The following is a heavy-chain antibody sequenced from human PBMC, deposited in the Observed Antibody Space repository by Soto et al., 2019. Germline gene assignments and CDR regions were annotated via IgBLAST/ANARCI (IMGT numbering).Heavy chain of an antibody. CDR2: ISGSGGST. D-gene: IGHD5-12*01. V-gene: IGHV3-23*01. CDR1: GFTFSSYA. J-gene: IGHJ4*02. CDR3: AKLVLDSGYDLESFFDY. Sequence: PGGSLRLSCAASGFTFSSYAMSWVRQAPGKGLEWVSAISGSGGSTYYADSVKGRFTISRDNSKNTLYLQMNSLRAEDTAVYYCAKLVLDSGYDLESFFDYWGQGTLVTVSS.